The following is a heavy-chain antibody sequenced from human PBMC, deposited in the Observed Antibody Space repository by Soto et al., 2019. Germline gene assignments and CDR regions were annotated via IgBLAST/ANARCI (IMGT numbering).Heavy chain of an antibody. Sequence: SETRSLTCAVSGYSISSGYNWGWIRQPPGKGLEWIGSIYHGGSTYYNPSLKSRVTISVDTSKNQFSLKLSSVTAADTAVYYCARDGPAFSGSYYLYWGQGTLVTVSS. CDR3: ARDGPAFSGSYYLY. J-gene: IGHJ4*02. D-gene: IGHD1-26*01. CDR2: IYHGGST. CDR1: GYSISSGYN. V-gene: IGHV4-38-2*02.